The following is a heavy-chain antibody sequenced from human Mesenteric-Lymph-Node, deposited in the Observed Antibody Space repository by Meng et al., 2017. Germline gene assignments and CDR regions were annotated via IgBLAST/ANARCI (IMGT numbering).Heavy chain of an antibody. CDR1: GYTFTSYY. CDR2: INPSGGST. D-gene: IGHD5-24*01. V-gene: IGHV1-46*01. J-gene: IGHJ4*02. Sequence: QVQLVQSGGEVKKPGASMKVSCKASGYTFTSYYIHWVRQAPGQGLEWMGVINPSGGSTTYSQKFQGRLTMTRDTSTSAVYMELSSLRSEDTAIYYCARSPLDGYNYHFDYWGQGTLVTVSS. CDR3: ARSPLDGYNYHFDY.